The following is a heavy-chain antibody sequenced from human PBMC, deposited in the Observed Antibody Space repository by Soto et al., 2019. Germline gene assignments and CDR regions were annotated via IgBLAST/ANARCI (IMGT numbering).Heavy chain of an antibody. V-gene: IGHV4-30-4*01. D-gene: IGHD3-10*01. CDR3: ARDRGYYFDY. Sequence: QMQVQESGPGLVKPSQTLSLTCTVSGGSISSGHNYWSWVRQPPGKGLEWIGYVYYSGKTYYNPSLKSRVTISVDTSKNQFSLKLSSVTAADTAVYYCARDRGYYFDYWGQGTLVTVSS. CDR2: VYYSGKT. J-gene: IGHJ4*02. CDR1: GGSISSGHNY.